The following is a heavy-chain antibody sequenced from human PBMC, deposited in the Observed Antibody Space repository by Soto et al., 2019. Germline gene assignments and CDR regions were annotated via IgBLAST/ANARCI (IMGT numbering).Heavy chain of an antibody. CDR3: AKILSLTTNYWYGMDV. V-gene: IGHV3-23*01. Sequence: PVVSLRLCWAAAGFMFINYHRVWVRQDPGKGLEAFSSISNRGDRTFYRDSVKGRFTLSRDNSRNVLFLQMNNLRAEDSAIYYCAKILSLTTNYWYGMDVWGQGTTVTVSS. D-gene: IGHD4-17*01. CDR2: ISNRGDRT. CDR1: GFMFINYH. J-gene: IGHJ6*02.